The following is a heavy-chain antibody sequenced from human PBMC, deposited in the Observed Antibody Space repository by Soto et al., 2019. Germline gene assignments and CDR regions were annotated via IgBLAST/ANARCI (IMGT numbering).Heavy chain of an antibody. D-gene: IGHD6-13*01. J-gene: IGHJ4*02. Sequence: QVQLQESGPGLVKPSQTLSLTCTVSGGSISSGDYYWSWIRQPPGKGLEWIGYIYYSGSTYYNPSLKSRVTTSVDPAKNHSSLKPSSVTAADTAVYYCAREEGAAGSVPYFDYWGQGTLVTVSS. CDR1: GGSISSGDYY. CDR2: IYYSGST. V-gene: IGHV4-30-4*01. CDR3: AREEGAAGSVPYFDY.